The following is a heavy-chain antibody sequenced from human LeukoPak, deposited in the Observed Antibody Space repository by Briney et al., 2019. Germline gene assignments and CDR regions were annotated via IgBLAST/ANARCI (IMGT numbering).Heavy chain of an antibody. Sequence: GESLRLSCAASGFTFSSYCMNWLRQPPGKGLEWVSPISSSSSYIYYAYHVKRRFTNSRDNAKNSLYLQMNSLRAEDTAVYYCARDRYYYGSEPKRDTYYFDYWGQGTLVTVSS. V-gene: IGHV3-21*01. D-gene: IGHD3-10*01. J-gene: IGHJ4*02. CDR1: GFTFSSYC. CDR2: ISSSSSYI. CDR3: ARDRYYYGSEPKRDTYYFDY.